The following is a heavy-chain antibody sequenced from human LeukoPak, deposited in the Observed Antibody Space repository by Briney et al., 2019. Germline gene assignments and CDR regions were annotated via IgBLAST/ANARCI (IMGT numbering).Heavy chain of an antibody. CDR3: ARDGDGYSSGWYN. V-gene: IGHV4-39*07. CDR1: GGSISRSSFY. CDR2: SYYSGST. D-gene: IGHD6-19*01. J-gene: IGHJ4*02. Sequence: SETLSLTCSVSGGSISRSSFYWGWIRQPPGKGLEWIVSSYYSGSTYYHPSLKSRVTIQVDTSKNQFSLKLNSVTAADTAVYYCARDGDGYSSGWYNWGQGTLVTVSS.